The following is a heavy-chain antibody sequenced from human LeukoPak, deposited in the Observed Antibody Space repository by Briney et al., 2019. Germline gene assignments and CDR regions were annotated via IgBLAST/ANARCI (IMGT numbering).Heavy chain of an antibody. CDR3: ARGQARHPYSSSPGGYFQH. J-gene: IGHJ1*01. CDR2: IYYSGST. CDR1: GGSISSSSYY. Sequence: SETLSLTCTVSGGSISSSSYYWGWIRQPPGKGLEWIGSIYYSGSTNYNPSLKSRVTISVDTSKNQFSLKLSSVTAADTAVYYCARGQARHPYSSSPGGYFQHWGQGTLVTVSS. D-gene: IGHD6-13*01. V-gene: IGHV4-39*07.